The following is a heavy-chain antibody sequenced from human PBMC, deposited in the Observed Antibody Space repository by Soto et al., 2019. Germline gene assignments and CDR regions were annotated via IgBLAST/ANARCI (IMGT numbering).Heavy chain of an antibody. D-gene: IGHD1-26*01. Sequence: SGPTLVNPTQTLTLTCTFSGFSLSTSGVGVGWIRQPPGKALEWLALIYWNDDKRYSPSLKSRLTITKDTSKNQVVLTMANMDPVDTATYYCAHKNPHYQPYYYYYGMDVWGQGTTVTVSS. CDR1: GFSLSTSGVG. CDR2: IYWNDDK. J-gene: IGHJ6*02. V-gene: IGHV2-5*01. CDR3: AHKNPHYQPYYYYYGMDV.